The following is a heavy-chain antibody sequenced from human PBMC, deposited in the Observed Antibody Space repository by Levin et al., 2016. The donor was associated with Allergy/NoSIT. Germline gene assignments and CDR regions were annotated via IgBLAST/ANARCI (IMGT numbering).Heavy chain of an antibody. J-gene: IGHJ5*02. CDR1: GFIFSSYW. Sequence: GESLKISCAASGFIFSSYWMTWVRQAPGKSLEWVANINEDGSGKYYVDSVKGRFTISRDNAKNSLYLQMNSLRTDDTALYYCAKDPKYGSGKFALGAWGQGTLVTVSS. CDR3: AKDPKYGSGKFALGA. V-gene: IGHV3-7*05. CDR2: INEDGSGK. D-gene: IGHD3-10*01.